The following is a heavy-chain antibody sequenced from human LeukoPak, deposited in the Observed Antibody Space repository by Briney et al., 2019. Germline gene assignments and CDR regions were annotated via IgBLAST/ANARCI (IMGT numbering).Heavy chain of an antibody. D-gene: IGHD6-13*01. V-gene: IGHV1-69*13. Sequence: SVKVSCKASGGTFSSYAISWVRQAPGQGLEWMGGIIPIFGTANYAQKFQGRVTITADESTSTAYMELSSLRSEDTAVYYCANESPRIAAAANAEYFQHWGQGTLVTVSS. CDR3: ANESPRIAAAANAEYFQH. J-gene: IGHJ1*01. CDR1: GGTFSSYA. CDR2: IIPIFGTA.